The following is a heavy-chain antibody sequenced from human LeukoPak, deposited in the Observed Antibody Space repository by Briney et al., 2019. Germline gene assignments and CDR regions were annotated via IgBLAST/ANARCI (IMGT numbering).Heavy chain of an antibody. CDR1: GGSISSYY. V-gene: IGHV4-59*01. D-gene: IGHD3-22*01. CDR2: IYYSGST. J-gene: IGHJ5*02. CDR3: ARVDYEIESATYGWFDP. Sequence: SETLSLTCTVSGGSISSYYWSWIRQPPGKGLEWIGYIYYSGSTNYNPSLKSRVTISVDTSKNQFSLKLSSVTAADTAVYYCARVDYEIESATYGWFDPWGQGTLVTVSS.